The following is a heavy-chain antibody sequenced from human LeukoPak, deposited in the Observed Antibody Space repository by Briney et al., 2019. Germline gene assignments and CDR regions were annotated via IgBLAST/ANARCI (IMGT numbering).Heavy chain of an antibody. Sequence: GGSLRPSCAASGFTFSSYEMNWVRQAPGKGLEWVSYITSTGTTIYYADSVKGRFTISRDNAKNSLYLQMNSLRAEDTAVYYCARDPGCSGTSCYWSFDYWGRGTLVTVSS. D-gene: IGHD2-2*01. CDR1: GFTFSSYE. CDR2: ITSTGTTI. CDR3: ARDPGCSGTSCYWSFDY. V-gene: IGHV3-48*03. J-gene: IGHJ4*02.